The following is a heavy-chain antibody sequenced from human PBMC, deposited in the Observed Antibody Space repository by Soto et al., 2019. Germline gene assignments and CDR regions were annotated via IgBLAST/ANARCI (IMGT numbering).Heavy chain of an antibody. CDR2: IYWDDDK. CDR3: AHRVLRTVFGLVTTTAIYFDF. CDR1: GFSLSTSGVG. Sequence: QITLNESGPTVVRPTETLTLTCTFSGFSLSTSGVGVGWIRQSPGKAPEWLALIYWDDDKCYSESLKSRLTITKDTSKNQVVLTMANLDPADTATYYCAHRVLRTVFGLVTTTAIYFDFWGPGTPVAVSS. D-gene: IGHD3-3*01. V-gene: IGHV2-5*02. J-gene: IGHJ4*02.